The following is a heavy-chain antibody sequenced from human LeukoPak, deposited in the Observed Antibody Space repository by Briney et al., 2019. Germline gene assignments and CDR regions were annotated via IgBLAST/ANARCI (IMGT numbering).Heavy chain of an antibody. J-gene: IGHJ6*02. CDR3: ARGRRYIYGMDV. D-gene: IGHD3-9*01. V-gene: IGHV4-39*07. Sequence: PSETLSLTCTVSGGSISSRDNYWGWFRQPPGKGLEWIGSIYYSGNTYYNPSLESRVTISVDTSKNQFSLKLSSATAADTAVYYCARGRRYIYGMDVWGQGTTVTVSS. CDR1: GGSISSRDNY. CDR2: IYYSGNT.